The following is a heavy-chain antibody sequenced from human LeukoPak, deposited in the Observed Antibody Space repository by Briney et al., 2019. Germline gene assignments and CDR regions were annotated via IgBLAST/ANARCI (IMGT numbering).Heavy chain of an antibody. J-gene: IGHJ4*02. V-gene: IGHV3-48*01. CDR2: ISSSGNTI. Sequence: GGSLRLSCAASGFTFSSYEMNWVRQAPGKGLEWVSYISSSGNTINNADSVKGRFTISRDNAKNSLYLQMNSLRAEDTAVYYCARGHISAAGNFDYWGQGALVSVSS. CDR3: ARGHISAAGNFDY. D-gene: IGHD6-13*01. CDR1: GFTFSSYE.